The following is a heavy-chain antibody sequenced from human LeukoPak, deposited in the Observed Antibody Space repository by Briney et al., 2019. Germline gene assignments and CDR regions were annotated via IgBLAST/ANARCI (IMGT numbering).Heavy chain of an antibody. V-gene: IGHV1-8*01. CDR3: AEGKDTAMGYGMDV. Sequence: ASVKVSCKDSGYTFTSYDINWVRQATGQGLEWMGWMNPNSGNTGYAQKFQGRVTMTRNTSISTAYMELSSLRSEDTAVYYCAEGKDTAMGYGMDVWGQGTTVTVSS. CDR1: GYTFTSYD. J-gene: IGHJ6*02. CDR2: MNPNSGNT. D-gene: IGHD5-18*01.